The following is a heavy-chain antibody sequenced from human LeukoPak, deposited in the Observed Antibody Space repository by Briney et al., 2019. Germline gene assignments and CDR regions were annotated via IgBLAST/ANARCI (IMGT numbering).Heavy chain of an antibody. J-gene: IGHJ4*02. CDR3: ARDIAGRGYFDY. CDR2: IWYGGSDK. V-gene: IGHV3-33*01. Sequence: PGGSLRLSCAASGFTFRNYGMHWVRQAPGKGLEWVAVIWYGGSDKNYVDSVQGRFFISRDNSNNTLYLQMNSLRAEDTAVYYCARDIAGRGYFDYWGQGTLVTVSS. D-gene: IGHD2-15*01. CDR1: GFTFRNYG.